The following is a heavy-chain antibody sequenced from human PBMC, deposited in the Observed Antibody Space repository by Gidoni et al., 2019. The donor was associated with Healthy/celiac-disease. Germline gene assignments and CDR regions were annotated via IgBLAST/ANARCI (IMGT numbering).Heavy chain of an antibody. Sequence: QVQLVESGGGVVQPGRSLRLSCAASGFTFSRYAMHWVRQAPGKGLEWVAVISYDGSNKYYADSVKGRFTISRDNSKNTLYLQMNSLRAEDTAVYYCARPPQLVRYYYYGMDVWGQGTTVTVSS. CDR1: GFTFSRYA. J-gene: IGHJ6*02. CDR3: ARPPQLVRYYYYGMDV. D-gene: IGHD6-13*01. CDR2: ISYDGSNK. V-gene: IGHV3-30*04.